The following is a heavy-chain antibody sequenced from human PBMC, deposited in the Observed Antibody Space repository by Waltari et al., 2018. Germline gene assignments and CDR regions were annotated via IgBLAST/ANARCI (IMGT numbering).Heavy chain of an antibody. CDR3: ATDLGRIAVAGYSGAFDI. Sequence: QVQLVQSGAEVQKPGASVKVSCNVSGYTLPELSLTWVLPAPGKWLEWMGGFDPEDGETIYAQKLQGRCTMTEDTSTDTAYMELSSLRSEDTAVYYCATDLGRIAVAGYSGAFDIWGQGTMVTVSS. V-gene: IGHV1-24*01. CDR2: FDPEDGET. CDR1: GYTLPELS. J-gene: IGHJ3*02. D-gene: IGHD6-19*01.